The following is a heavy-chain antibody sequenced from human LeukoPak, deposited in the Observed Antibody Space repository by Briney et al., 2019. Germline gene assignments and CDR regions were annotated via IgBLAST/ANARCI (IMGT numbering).Heavy chain of an antibody. V-gene: IGHV5-51*01. CDR2: IYPGDSDT. J-gene: IGHJ4*02. D-gene: IGHD3-16*02. CDR1: GYTFTTYW. CDR3: VRRRGSLSPLDS. Sequence: GESLKISCKASGYTFTTYWIGWVRLVPGKGLEWMGIIYPGDSDTRYSPSFQGQVTISADNSITTAYLQWSSVKASDTAMYYCVRRRGSLSPLDSWGQGTLVAVSS.